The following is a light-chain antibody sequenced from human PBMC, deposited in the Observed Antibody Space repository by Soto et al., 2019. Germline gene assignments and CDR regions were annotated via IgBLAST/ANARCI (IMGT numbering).Light chain of an antibody. CDR2: QDS. V-gene: IGLV3-1*01. CDR1: KLGDKY. Sequence: SYELTQPPSVSVSPGQTASITCSGDKLGDKYACWYQQKPGQSPVLVIYQDSKRPSGIPERFSGSNSGNTATLTISGPQAMDDADYYCQAWDSSTRVVFGGGTQLTVL. CDR3: QAWDSSTRVV. J-gene: IGLJ2*01.